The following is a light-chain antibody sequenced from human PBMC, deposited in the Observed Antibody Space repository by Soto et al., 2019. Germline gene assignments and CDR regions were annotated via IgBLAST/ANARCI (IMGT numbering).Light chain of an antibody. J-gene: IGLJ1*01. Sequence: ALTQPASVCGSPGQSITISCTGTSFDVDDYNSVSWYQQPPGKAPKLIIYEVNNRPSGVSNRFSGSNSDNTASLTISGLQAEDEADYYCSLYTTSSTPSYVFGTGTKVTVL. CDR2: EVN. CDR1: SFDVDDYNS. V-gene: IGLV2-14*01. CDR3: SLYTTSSTPSYV.